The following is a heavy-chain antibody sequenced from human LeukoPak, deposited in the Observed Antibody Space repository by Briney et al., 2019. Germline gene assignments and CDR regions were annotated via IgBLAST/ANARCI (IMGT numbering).Heavy chain of an antibody. D-gene: IGHD3-22*01. CDR3: ARESYYYDSSGSLDY. CDR1: GGSFSGYY. CDR2: INHSGST. Sequence: PSETLPLTCAVYGGSFSGYYWSWIRQPPGKGLEWIGEINHSGSTNYNPSLKSRVTISVDTSKNQFSLKLSSVTAADTAVYYCARESYYYDSSGSLDYWGQGTLVTVSS. V-gene: IGHV4-34*01. J-gene: IGHJ4*02.